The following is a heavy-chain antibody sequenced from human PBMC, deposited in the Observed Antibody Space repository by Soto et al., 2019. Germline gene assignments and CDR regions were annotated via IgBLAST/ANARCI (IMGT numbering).Heavy chain of an antibody. D-gene: IGHD3-10*01. CDR3: TRGFFSAFDY. CDR1: GFTFSNYD. CDR2: IGTASDT. Sequence: GALRLSCAASGFTFSNYDMHWVRQVTGKGLEWVSAIGTASDTYYPDSVKGRFTISRENVKNFLYLQMNNLGAEDTAVYFCTRGFFSAFDYWGQGALVTVSS. J-gene: IGHJ4*02. V-gene: IGHV3-13*01.